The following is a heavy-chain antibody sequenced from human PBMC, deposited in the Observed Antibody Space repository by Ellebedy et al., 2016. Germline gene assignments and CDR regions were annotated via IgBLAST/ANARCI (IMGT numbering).Heavy chain of an antibody. CDR3: ARAVAGTADY. D-gene: IGHD6-19*01. Sequence: GESLKISCAASGFTFSSYAMHWVRQAPGKGLEWVAVISYDGSNKYYADSVKGRFTISRDNSKNTLYLQINSLRAEDTAVYYFARAVAGTADYWGQGTLVTLSS. J-gene: IGHJ4*02. V-gene: IGHV3-30-3*01. CDR1: GFTFSSYA. CDR2: ISYDGSNK.